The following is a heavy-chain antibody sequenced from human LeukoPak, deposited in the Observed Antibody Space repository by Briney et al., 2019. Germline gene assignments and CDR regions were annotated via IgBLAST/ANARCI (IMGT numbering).Heavy chain of an antibody. CDR3: ARLKTAAGTKYFDY. CDR1: GDSISSPTYY. D-gene: IGHD6-13*01. V-gene: IGHV4-39*01. Sequence: PSETLSLTCTVSGDSISSPTYYWGWIRQPPGKGLEWIGTIYYSGSNYNNLSLKSRVTISVDASKNQFSLRLSSVTAADTAVYYCARLKTAAGTKYFDYWGQRTLVTVSS. CDR2: IYYSGSN. J-gene: IGHJ4*02.